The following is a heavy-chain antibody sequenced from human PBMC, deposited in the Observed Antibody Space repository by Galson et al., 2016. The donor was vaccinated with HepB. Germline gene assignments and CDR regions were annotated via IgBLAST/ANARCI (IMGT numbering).Heavy chain of an antibody. V-gene: IGHV4-61*01. D-gene: IGHD3-16*01. J-gene: IGHJ5*02. CDR1: AGSVNSGSYF. CDR2: IYYTGST. Sequence: EPLSLTCTVSAGSVNSGSYFWTWIRQPPGKGLEWIGYIYYTGSTNYNHSLWSRLTISVDTSSNQFSLKLKSVTAAGTAVYYCARSIMIASGGALFDPWGQGTLVTVSS. CDR3: ARSIMIASGGALFDP.